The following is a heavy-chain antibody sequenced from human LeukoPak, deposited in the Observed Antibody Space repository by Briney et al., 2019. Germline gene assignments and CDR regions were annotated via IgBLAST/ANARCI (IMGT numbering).Heavy chain of an antibody. J-gene: IGHJ3*02. D-gene: IGHD3-3*01. CDR2: IYYSGST. CDR1: GGSISSTSYF. Sequence: SETLSLTCTVSGGSISSTSYFWGWIRQPPGKGLEWIGRIYYSGSTYYNPSLKSRVTISVDMSKNQFSLKLSSVTAADTAVYYPARLTNFGAQSGAFDIWGQGTMVTVSS. CDR3: ARLTNFGAQSGAFDI. V-gene: IGHV4-39*01.